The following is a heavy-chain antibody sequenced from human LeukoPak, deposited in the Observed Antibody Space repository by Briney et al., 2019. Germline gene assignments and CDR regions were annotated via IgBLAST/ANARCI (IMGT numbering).Heavy chain of an antibody. CDR1: GGSISSGGYS. CDR2: IYHSGST. J-gene: IGHJ4*02. Sequence: SETLSLTCAVSGGSISSGGYSWSWIRQPPGKGLEWIGYIYHSGSTYYSPSLKSRVTISVDRSKNQFSLKLSSVTAADTAVYYCDRGPDPDGYNDYWGQGTLVTVSS. V-gene: IGHV4-30-2*01. CDR3: DRGPDPDGYNDY. D-gene: IGHD5-24*01.